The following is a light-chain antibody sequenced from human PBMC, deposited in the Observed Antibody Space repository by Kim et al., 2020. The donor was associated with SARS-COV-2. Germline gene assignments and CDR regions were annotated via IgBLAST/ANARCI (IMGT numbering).Light chain of an antibody. J-gene: IGKJ5*01. CDR3: LQDYNYPLT. CDR2: AAS. CDR1: QGIRND. V-gene: IGKV1-6*01. Sequence: ASVGDRVTITCRASQGIRNDVGWYQQKPGKAPKLLIYAASSLQSGVPSRFSGSGSGTDFTLTISRLQPEDFATYYWLQDYNYPLTFGQGTRLEIK.